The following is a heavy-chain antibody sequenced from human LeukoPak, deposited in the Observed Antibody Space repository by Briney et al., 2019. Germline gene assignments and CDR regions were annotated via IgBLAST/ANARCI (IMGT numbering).Heavy chain of an antibody. Sequence: PGRSLRLSCAASGFTFSSYSMNWVRQAPGKGLEWVSSISSSSSYIYYADSVKGRFTISRDNAKNSLYLQMNSLRAEDTAVYYCASDTSGYSYGYGDYWGQGTLVTVSS. J-gene: IGHJ4*02. V-gene: IGHV3-21*01. CDR3: ASDTSGYSYGYGDY. CDR1: GFTFSSYS. CDR2: ISSSSSYI. D-gene: IGHD5-18*01.